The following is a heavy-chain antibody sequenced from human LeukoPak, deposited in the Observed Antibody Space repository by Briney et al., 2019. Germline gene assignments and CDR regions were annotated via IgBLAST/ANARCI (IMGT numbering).Heavy chain of an antibody. CDR2: IYYSGST. V-gene: IGHV4-59*01. D-gene: IGHD6-25*01. CDR1: GGSISSYY. Sequence: SETLSLTCTVSGGSISSYYWSWIRQPPGKGLEWIGYIYYSGSTNYNPSLKSRVTISVDTSKNQFSLKLSSVTAADTAVYYCASVPTVAAAGPGMSDYYYYGMDVWGQGTTVTVSS. CDR3: ASVPTVAAAGPGMSDYYYYGMDV. J-gene: IGHJ6*02.